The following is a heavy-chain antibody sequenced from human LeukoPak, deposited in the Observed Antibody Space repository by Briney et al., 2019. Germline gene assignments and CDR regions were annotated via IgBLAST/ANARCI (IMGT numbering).Heavy chain of an antibody. Sequence: GGCLRLSRAASGFTLSSYAVSWVRQAPGKGREWGSDISGSGDGTYSADSVKGRFTISRDNSKNTLHLQMNSRRAEDTAVDFCAKYRVANYDRSGYYYTLDYWGQGTLVPVSS. V-gene: IGHV3-23*01. CDR3: AKYRVANYDRSGYYYTLDY. D-gene: IGHD3-22*01. J-gene: IGHJ4*02. CDR2: ISGSGDGT. CDR1: GFTLSSYA.